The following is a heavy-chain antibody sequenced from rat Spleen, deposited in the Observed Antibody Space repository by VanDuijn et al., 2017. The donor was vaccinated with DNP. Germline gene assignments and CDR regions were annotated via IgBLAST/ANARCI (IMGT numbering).Heavy chain of an antibody. D-gene: IGHD1-11*01. V-gene: IGHV5-20*01. CDR3: TTDFERGY. CDR2: INYDGGNT. CDR1: GFTFSDYY. J-gene: IGHJ2*01. Sequence: EVQLVESGGGLVQPGGSLKLSCAASGFTFSDYYMAWVRQAPTKGLEWVTYINYDGGNTYYRDSVKGRFTISRDNARNTLYLQMDSLRSEDTATYYCTTDFERGYWGQGVMVTVSS.